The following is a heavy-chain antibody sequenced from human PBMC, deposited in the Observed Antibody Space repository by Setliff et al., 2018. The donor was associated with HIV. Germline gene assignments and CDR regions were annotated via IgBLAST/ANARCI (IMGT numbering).Heavy chain of an antibody. D-gene: IGHD3-22*01. CDR1: GFIFSGSP. Sequence: GESLRLSCAASGFIFSGSPIHWVRQAPGKGLEWVGRIKNRADNYATAYAASMKGRFTIFRDDSKNTAYLQINSLKIEDTAVYYCTRPQYFYDIGGSDYWGQGTLVTVSS. J-gene: IGHJ4*02. V-gene: IGHV3-73*01. CDR2: IKNRADNYAT. CDR3: TRPQYFYDIGGSDY.